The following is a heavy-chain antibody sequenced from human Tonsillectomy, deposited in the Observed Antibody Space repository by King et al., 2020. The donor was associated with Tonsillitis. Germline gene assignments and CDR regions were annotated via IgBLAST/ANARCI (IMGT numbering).Heavy chain of an antibody. CDR2: IFISGST. Sequence: VQLQESGPGLVKPSQTMSLTCTVSGGSISSGGYYWRWIRQPAGKGLEWIGRIFISGSTNYNPSLKSRVTMSVDTSKNQFSLKLSSVTAADTAVYFCAREGTWGSNWFDPWGQGALVTVSS. CDR3: AREGTWGSNWFDP. D-gene: IGHD7-27*01. J-gene: IGHJ5*02. CDR1: GGSISSGGYY. V-gene: IGHV4-61*02.